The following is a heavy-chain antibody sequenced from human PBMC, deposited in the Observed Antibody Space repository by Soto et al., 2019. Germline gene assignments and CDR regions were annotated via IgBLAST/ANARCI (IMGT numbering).Heavy chain of an antibody. V-gene: IGHV4-4*02. D-gene: IGHD3-10*01. CDR3: ARLVYDTRLNYMYFDF. Sequence: SETLSLTCAVSGVSLTSGNWWTWVRQSPQRGLEYIGEIFHDGTANYYPSFERRVAMSVDTSRNQLSLKLTSVTAADTAVYFCARLVYDTRLNYMYFDFWGPGTLVTVSS. CDR2: IFHDGTA. J-gene: IGHJ4*02. CDR1: GVSLTSGNW.